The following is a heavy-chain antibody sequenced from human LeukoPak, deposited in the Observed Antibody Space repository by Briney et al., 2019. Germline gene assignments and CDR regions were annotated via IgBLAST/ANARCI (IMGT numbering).Heavy chain of an antibody. CDR1: GYTFTGYY. J-gene: IGHJ4*02. CDR3: ARDSTTYYYDSSGYEPDY. Sequence: ASVKVSCKASGYTFTGYYMHWVRQAPGQGLEWMGRINPNSGGTNYAQKFQGRVTMTRDTSISTAYMALSRLRSDDTAVYYCARDSTTYYYDSSGYEPDYWGQGTLVTVSS. D-gene: IGHD3-22*01. CDR2: INPNSGGT. V-gene: IGHV1-2*06.